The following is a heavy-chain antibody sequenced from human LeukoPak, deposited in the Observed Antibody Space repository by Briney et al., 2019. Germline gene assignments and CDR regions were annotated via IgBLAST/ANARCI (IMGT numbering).Heavy chain of an antibody. J-gene: IGHJ6*02. D-gene: IGHD2-2*01. CDR3: ARSKPSPIVVVPAATYYYGMDV. CDR1: GFTFSSYA. V-gene: IGHV3-30-3*01. Sequence: GRSLRLSCAASGFTFSSYAMHWVRQAPGKGLEWVAVISYDGSNKNYADSLKGRFTISRDTSKNTLYLQMNSLGAEDTAVYYCARSKPSPIVVVPAATYYYGMDVWGQGTTVTVSS. CDR2: ISYDGSNK.